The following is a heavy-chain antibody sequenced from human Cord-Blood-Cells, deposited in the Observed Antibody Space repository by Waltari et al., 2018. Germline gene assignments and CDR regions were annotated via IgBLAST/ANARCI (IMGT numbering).Heavy chain of an antibody. CDR2: INHSGST. V-gene: IGHV4-34*01. Sequence: QVQLQQWGAGLLKPSETLSLPCAVYGGSFSGYYWSCIRQPPGKGLEWIGEINHSGSTNYNPSLKSRVTISVDTSKNQFSLKLSSGTAADTAVYYCARSGTLMGDSRAFDIWGQGTMVTVSS. J-gene: IGHJ3*02. CDR3: ARSGTLMGDSRAFDI. CDR1: GGSFSGYY. D-gene: IGHD3-16*01.